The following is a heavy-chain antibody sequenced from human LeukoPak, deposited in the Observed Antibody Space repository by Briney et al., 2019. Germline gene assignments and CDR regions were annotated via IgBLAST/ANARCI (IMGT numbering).Heavy chain of an antibody. CDR3: ARAPSTVIWDYFDY. J-gene: IGHJ4*02. V-gene: IGHV4-59*05. CDR2: IYYSGST. D-gene: IGHD4-11*01. Sequence: SETLSLTCTVSGGFITDYYWTWIRQPAGEGLEWIGSIYYSGSTYYNPSLKSRVTISVDTSKNQFSLKLSSVTAADTAVYYCARAPSTVIWDYFDYWGQGTLVTVSS. CDR1: GGFITDYY.